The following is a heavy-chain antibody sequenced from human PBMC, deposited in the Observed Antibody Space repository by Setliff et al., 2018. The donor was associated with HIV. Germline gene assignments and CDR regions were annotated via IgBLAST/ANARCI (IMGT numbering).Heavy chain of an antibody. V-gene: IGHV4-4*07. CDR3: ARDPGYTSGSTFHFDY. CDR2: IHSGGIT. Sequence: SETLSLTCSVSGASMSGFYWNWIRQPAGKGLEWIGRIHSGGITNHNPSLKSRVTMSVDTSKNHFSLSLSSVTAADTAVYFCARDPGYTSGSTFHFDYWGQGTLVTV. J-gene: IGHJ4*02. CDR1: GASMSGFY. D-gene: IGHD5-18*01.